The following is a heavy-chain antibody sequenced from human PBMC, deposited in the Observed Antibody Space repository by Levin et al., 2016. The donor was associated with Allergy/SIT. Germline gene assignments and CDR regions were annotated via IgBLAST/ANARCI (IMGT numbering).Heavy chain of an antibody. D-gene: IGHD6-13*01. Sequence: WIRQPPGKGLEWVAVISYDGSNKYYADSVKGRFTISRDNSKNTLYLQMNSLRAEDTAVYYCAKNGVLVQQLVPGAFDIWGQGTMVTVSS. CDR2: ISYDGSNK. J-gene: IGHJ3*02. V-gene: IGHV3-30*18. CDR3: AKNGVLVQQLVPGAFDI.